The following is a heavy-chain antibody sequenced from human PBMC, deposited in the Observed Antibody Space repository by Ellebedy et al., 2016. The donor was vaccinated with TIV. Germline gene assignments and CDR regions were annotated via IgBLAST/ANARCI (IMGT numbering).Heavy chain of an antibody. J-gene: IGHJ6*02. CDR3: AKEAGYSSSWSIVDHYYGMDV. CDR2: ISYDGSNK. V-gene: IGHV3-30*18. Sequence: GESLKISCAASGFTFSSYGMHWVRQAPGKGLEWVAVISYDGSNKYYADSVKGRFTISRDNSKNTLYLQMNSLRAEDTAVYYCAKEAGYSSSWSIVDHYYGMDVWGQGTTVTVSS. D-gene: IGHD6-13*01. CDR1: GFTFSSYG.